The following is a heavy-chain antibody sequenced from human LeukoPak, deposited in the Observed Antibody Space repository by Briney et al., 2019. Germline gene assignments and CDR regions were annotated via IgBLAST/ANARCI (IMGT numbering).Heavy chain of an antibody. CDR2: IHADASRA. J-gene: IGHJ4*02. V-gene: IGHV3-74*01. Sequence: GGSLRLSCATSGFTFSTFWMHWVRQAPGKGLVWVARIHADASRAVYGDAVQGRFTISRDNVKNTLSLQMNSLRAEDTAVYYCARDLIVATTLDYWGQGTLVTVSS. CDR1: GFTFSTFW. CDR3: ARDLIVATTLDY. D-gene: IGHD5-12*01.